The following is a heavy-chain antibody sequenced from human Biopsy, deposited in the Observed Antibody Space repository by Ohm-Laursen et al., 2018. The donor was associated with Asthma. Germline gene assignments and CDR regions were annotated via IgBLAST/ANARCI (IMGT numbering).Heavy chain of an antibody. V-gene: IGHV4-30-4*01. CDR1: RFAIYSRDHH. J-gene: IGHJ6*02. Sequence: TLSLTCSVSRFAIYSRDHHWSWLRRTPGKGLELLGFGFYSGSTFYNPSFKSRISISVDTSKNQFSLRLRSVTAADTAVYFCARVQSYGDIHFGLDVWGQGTTVTVPS. CDR2: GFYSGST. CDR3: ARVQSYGDIHFGLDV. D-gene: IGHD2-21*02.